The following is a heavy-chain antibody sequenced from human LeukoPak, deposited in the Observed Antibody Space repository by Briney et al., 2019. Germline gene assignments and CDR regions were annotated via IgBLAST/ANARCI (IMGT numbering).Heavy chain of an antibody. V-gene: IGHV3-7*01. Sequence: GSLRLSCAASGFTFSSYWMSWVRQAPGKGLEWVANIKQDGSEKYYVDSVKGRFTISRDNAKNSLYLQMNSLRAEDTAVYYCARDPLGITGTTRGDYWGQGTLVTVSS. J-gene: IGHJ4*02. CDR2: IKQDGSEK. CDR3: ARDPLGITGTTRGDY. D-gene: IGHD1-7*01. CDR1: GFTFSSYW.